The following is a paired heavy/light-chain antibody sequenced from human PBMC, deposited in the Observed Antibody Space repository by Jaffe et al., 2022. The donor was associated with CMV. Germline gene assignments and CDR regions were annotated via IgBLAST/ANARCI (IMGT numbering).Light chain of an antibody. V-gene: IGLV3-25*03. CDR2: KDS. J-gene: IGLJ2*01. CDR3: QSADSTAYVI. Sequence: SYELTQPPSVSVSPGQTARITCSGDAWPKEYAYWYQQKTGQAPALVIYKDSERSSGIPERFSGSISGTTATLTISGVQAEDEAEYFCQSADSTAYVIFGGGTKLTVL. CDR1: AWPKEY.
Heavy chain of an antibody. CDR2: IGSNSSYI. CDR3: ARYPTGVFSPSFYYYYYMDV. CDR1: GFTFSNYN. D-gene: IGHD7-27*01. V-gene: IGHV3-21*01. J-gene: IGHJ6*03. Sequence: EVQLVESGGGLVKPGGSLRLSCAASGFTFSNYNMNWVRQAPGKGLEWVSSIGSNSSYIYYADSVKGRFTISRDNAKKSLYLHMNSLRAEDTAVYYCARYPTGVFSPSFYYYYYMDVWGKGTTVTVSS.